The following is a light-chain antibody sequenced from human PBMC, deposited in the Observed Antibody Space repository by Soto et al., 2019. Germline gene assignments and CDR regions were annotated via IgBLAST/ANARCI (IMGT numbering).Light chain of an antibody. Sequence: EIVLTQSPATLSLSPGERATVSCRASQSVSIYLAWYQQKPGQAPRLLIYDASNRATGIPARFSGSGSGADFTLTISSQEHEDFAVYYCQQRISWPPTFGQGTRLEIK. CDR3: QQRISWPPT. CDR1: QSVSIY. V-gene: IGKV3-11*01. CDR2: DAS. J-gene: IGKJ5*01.